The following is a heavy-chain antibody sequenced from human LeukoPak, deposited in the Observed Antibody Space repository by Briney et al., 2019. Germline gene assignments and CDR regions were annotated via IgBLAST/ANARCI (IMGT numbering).Heavy chain of an antibody. Sequence: GGSLRLSCAAAGFTFSTYSMDWVRQAPGKGLEWVALISYDGSNKYYADSVKGRFTISRDNSKNTLYLQMNSLRAEDTAVYYCAKDRSSSWTWTIDYWGQGTLVTVSS. CDR3: AKDRSSSWTWTIDY. CDR1: GFTFSTYS. J-gene: IGHJ4*02. CDR2: ISYDGSNK. D-gene: IGHD6-13*01. V-gene: IGHV3-30*18.